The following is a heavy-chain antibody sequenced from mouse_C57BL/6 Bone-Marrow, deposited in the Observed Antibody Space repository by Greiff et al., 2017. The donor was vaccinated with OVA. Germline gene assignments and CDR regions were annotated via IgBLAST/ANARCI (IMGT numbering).Heavy chain of an antibody. Sequence: EVMLVESGEGLVKPGGSLKLSCAASGFTFSSYAMSWVRQTPEKRLEWVAYISSGGDYIYYADTVKGRFTISRDNARNTLNLQMSSLKSEDTAMYYCTREGITLLRYAMDYWGQGTSVTVSS. J-gene: IGHJ4*01. CDR3: TREGITLLRYAMDY. CDR1: GFTFSSYA. D-gene: IGHD1-1*01. V-gene: IGHV5-9-1*02. CDR2: ISSGGDYI.